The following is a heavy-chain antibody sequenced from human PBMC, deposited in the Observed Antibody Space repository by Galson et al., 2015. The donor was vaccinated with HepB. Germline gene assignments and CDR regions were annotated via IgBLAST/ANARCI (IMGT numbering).Heavy chain of an antibody. D-gene: IGHD3-22*01. Sequence: SVKVSCKASGYTFTGYYMHWVRQAPGQGLEWMGWINPNSGGTNYAQKFQGWVTMTRDTSISTAYMELSRLRSDDTAVYYCARGGYDSSGYYYEGGYFDPWGQGTLVTVSS. J-gene: IGHJ5*02. V-gene: IGHV1-2*04. CDR2: INPNSGGT. CDR1: GYTFTGYY. CDR3: ARGGYDSSGYYYEGGYFDP.